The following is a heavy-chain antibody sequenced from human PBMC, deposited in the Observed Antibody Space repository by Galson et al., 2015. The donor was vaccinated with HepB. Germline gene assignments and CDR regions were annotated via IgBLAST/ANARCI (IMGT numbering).Heavy chain of an antibody. CDR1: GFTFSSYA. J-gene: IGHJ4*02. D-gene: IGHD3-16*01. V-gene: IGHV3-30-3*01. Sequence: SLRLSCAASGFTFSSYAMHWVRQAPGKGLEWVAVISYDGSNKYYADSVKGRFTISRDNSKNTLYLQMNSLRAEDTAVYYCARDPYEVGYFDYWGQGTLVTVSS. CDR2: ISYDGSNK. CDR3: ARDPYEVGYFDY.